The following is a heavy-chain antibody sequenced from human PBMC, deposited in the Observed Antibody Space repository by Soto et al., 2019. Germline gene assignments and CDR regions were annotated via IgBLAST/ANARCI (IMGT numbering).Heavy chain of an antibody. CDR3: ARDILYSYGSVY. V-gene: IGHV1-3*01. CDR1: GYTFTSYA. Sequence: ASVKVSCKASGYTFTSYAMHWVRQAPGQRLEWMRWINAGNGNTKYSQKFQGRVTITRDTSASTAYMELSSLRSEDTAVYYCARDILYSYGSVYWGQGTLVTVSS. J-gene: IGHJ4*02. D-gene: IGHD5-18*01. CDR2: INAGNGNT.